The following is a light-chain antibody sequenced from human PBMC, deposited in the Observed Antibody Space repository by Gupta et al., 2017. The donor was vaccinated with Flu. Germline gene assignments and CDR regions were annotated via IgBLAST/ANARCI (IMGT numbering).Light chain of an antibody. Sequence: TLSLSPGERATLSCRARQSVRRSYLAWYKQKPGQAPRLLIYGASSRDTGIPDRFSGSGSGTDFTLTISRREPEDFAVYYCQQYGSSPPVTFGGGTKVEIK. CDR1: QSVRRSY. J-gene: IGKJ4*01. CDR2: GAS. CDR3: QQYGSSPPVT. V-gene: IGKV3-20*01.